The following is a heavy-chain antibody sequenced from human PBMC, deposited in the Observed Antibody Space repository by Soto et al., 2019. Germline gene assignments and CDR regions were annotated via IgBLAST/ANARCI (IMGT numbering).Heavy chain of an antibody. CDR1: GGSISSSNW. CDR3: ARGDSSGYPDY. V-gene: IGHV4-4*02. Sequence: SETLSLTCGVSGGSISSSNWWSWVRQPPGKGLEWIGEIYHSGSTNYNPSLKSRVTISADKSKNQFSLKLSSVTAADTAVYYCARGDSSGYPDYWGQGALVTVSS. D-gene: IGHD3-22*01. CDR2: IYHSGST. J-gene: IGHJ4*02.